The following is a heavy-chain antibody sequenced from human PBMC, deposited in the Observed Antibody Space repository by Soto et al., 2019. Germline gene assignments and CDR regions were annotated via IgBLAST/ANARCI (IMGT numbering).Heavy chain of an antibody. D-gene: IGHD1-26*01. CDR1: GGTFSSYA. J-gene: IGHJ5*02. Sequence: QVQLVQSGAEVKKPGSSVKVSCKASGGTFSSYAISWVRQAPGQGLEWIGGIIPIFGTANYAQKFQGRVTITADKSTSTAYMELSSLRSDDTAVYYCAREVGVVGASEFDPWGQGTLVTVSS. CDR2: IIPIFGTA. CDR3: AREVGVVGASEFDP. V-gene: IGHV1-69*06.